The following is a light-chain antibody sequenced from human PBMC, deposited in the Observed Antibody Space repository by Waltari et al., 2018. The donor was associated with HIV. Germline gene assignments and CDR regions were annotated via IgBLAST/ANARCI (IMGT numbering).Light chain of an antibody. V-gene: IGKV3-20*01. CDR2: GVS. J-gene: IGKJ2*01. CDR1: QNVSSDY. CDR3: QQYSSSPST. Sequence: IVLAQSPKTLSLSPWERPTLSCRASQNVSSDYLAWYRQRPGQAPRLVIYGVSNRATDIPDRITGSGSGTDFTFTINGLELEDVALYYCQQYSSSPSTFGQGTKLQIK.